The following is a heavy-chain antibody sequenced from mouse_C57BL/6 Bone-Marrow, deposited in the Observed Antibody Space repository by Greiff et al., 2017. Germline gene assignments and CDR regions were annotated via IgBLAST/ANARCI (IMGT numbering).Heavy chain of an antibody. CDR3: ASSTVVGAMDY. J-gene: IGHJ4*01. CDR2: IHPNSGST. Sequence: QVQLQQPGAELVKPGASVKLSCKASGYTFTSYWMHWVKQRPGQGLEWIGMIHPNSGSTNYNEKFKSKATLTVDKSSSTAYMQLSSLTSEDSAVYYCASSTVVGAMDYWGQGTSVTVSS. V-gene: IGHV1-64*01. D-gene: IGHD1-1*01. CDR1: GYTFTSYW.